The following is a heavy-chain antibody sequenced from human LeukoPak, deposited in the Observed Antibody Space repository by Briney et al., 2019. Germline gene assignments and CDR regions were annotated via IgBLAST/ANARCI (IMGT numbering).Heavy chain of an antibody. J-gene: IGHJ3*02. CDR1: GKSVTTGYY. Sequence: SETLSLTCDVSGKSVTTGYYWAWIRQPPGKALEWIGIIYHRESSHYQPSLKSRVSMAVDTSKNQFSLKMSSVTAADTAIYYCARGTPVLNGAFDIWGQGTMVIVSS. CDR3: ARGTPVLNGAFDI. V-gene: IGHV4-38-2*01. D-gene: IGHD2-8*01. CDR2: IYHRESS.